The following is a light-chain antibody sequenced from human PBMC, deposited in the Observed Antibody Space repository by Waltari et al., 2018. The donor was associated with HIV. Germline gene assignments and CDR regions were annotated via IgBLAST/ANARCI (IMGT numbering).Light chain of an antibody. V-gene: IGLV3-21*04. Sequence: SYVLTPPPSVSVAPGKTARITCGGNNIGRKSVHWYQQKPGRAPVLVIYDDSDRPSGIPERFSGSNSGNTATLTISRVEAGDEADYYCQVWDSSSDHPVFGGGTKLTVL. CDR1: NIGRKS. CDR3: QVWDSSSDHPV. CDR2: DDS. J-gene: IGLJ3*02.